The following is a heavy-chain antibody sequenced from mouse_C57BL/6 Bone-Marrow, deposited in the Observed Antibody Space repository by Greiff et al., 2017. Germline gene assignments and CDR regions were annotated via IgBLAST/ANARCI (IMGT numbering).Heavy chain of an antibody. CDR1: GYTFTDYY. J-gene: IGHJ4*01. D-gene: IGHD1-1*01. CDR3: ARRSSGYYYAMDY. Sequence: QVQLQQSGAELVRPGASVKLSCKASGYTFTDYYINWVKQRPGQGLEWIARIYPGSGNTYYNEKFKGKATLTAEKSSSTAYMQLSSLTSEDSAVYFCARRSSGYYYAMDYWGQGTSVTVSS. V-gene: IGHV1-76*01. CDR2: IYPGSGNT.